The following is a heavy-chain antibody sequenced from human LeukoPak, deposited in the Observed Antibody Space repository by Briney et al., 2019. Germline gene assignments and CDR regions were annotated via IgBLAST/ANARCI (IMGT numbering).Heavy chain of an antibody. J-gene: IGHJ4*02. CDR2: IASNGGSE. CDR3: AKRGHYSINWYHYFDY. CDR1: GFTFTTYG. Sequence: GGSLRLSCAASGFTFTTYGLHWVRQAPGKGLEGVAAIASNGGSEYYADSVKGRFTISRDNSKNTLFLQMNSLRPDDTAVYYCAKRGHYSINWYHYFDYWGQGTLVTVSS. V-gene: IGHV3-30*18. D-gene: IGHD6-13*01.